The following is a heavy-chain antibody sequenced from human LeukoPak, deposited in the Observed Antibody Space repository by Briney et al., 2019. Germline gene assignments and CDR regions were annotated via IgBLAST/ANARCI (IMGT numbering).Heavy chain of an antibody. D-gene: IGHD2-8*01. J-gene: IGHJ5*02. V-gene: IGHV4-39*01. CDR1: GGSISSSSYY. CDR2: IHYSGST. Sequence: SETLSLTCTVSGGSISSSSYYWGWIRQPPGKGLEWIGTIHYSGSTYYNPSLRSRVTISVDTSKNQLSLKLSSVTAADTAVYYCARHLMSVIDPWGQGTLVTVSS. CDR3: ARHLMSVIDP.